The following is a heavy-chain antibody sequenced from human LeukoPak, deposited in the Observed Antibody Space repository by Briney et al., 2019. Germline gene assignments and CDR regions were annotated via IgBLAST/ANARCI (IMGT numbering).Heavy chain of an antibody. V-gene: IGHV3-53*01. J-gene: IGHJ4*02. CDR2: VSASGFT. D-gene: IGHD3-10*01. CDR3: AKARTANDYGSGSFYKGFDS. CDR1: GFTVSSSY. Sequence: GGSLRLSCAASGFTVSSSYMSWVRQAPGKGLEWVSVVSASGFTSYVDSVKGRFTISRDKSKNTVHLDMDTLRAEDTALYYCAKARTANDYGSGSFYKGFDSWGQGTLVTVSS.